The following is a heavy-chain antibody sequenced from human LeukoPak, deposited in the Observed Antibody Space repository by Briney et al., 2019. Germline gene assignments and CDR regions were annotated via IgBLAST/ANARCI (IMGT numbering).Heavy chain of an antibody. D-gene: IGHD3-9*01. CDR2: INHSGST. CDR1: GGSFSGYY. J-gene: IGHJ6*03. V-gene: IGHV4-34*01. Sequence: SETLSLTCAVYGGSFSGYYWSWIRQPPGKGLEWIGEINHSGSTNYNPSLKSRVTISVDTSKNQFSLKLSSVTAADTAVYYCARGRVLTGYYYYYYMDVWGKGTTVTVSS. CDR3: ARGRVLTGYYYYYYMDV.